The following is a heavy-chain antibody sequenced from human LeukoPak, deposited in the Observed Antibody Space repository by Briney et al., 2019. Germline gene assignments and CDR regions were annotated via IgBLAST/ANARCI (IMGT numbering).Heavy chain of an antibody. D-gene: IGHD6-19*01. V-gene: IGHV1-69*02. Sequence: SVKVSCKASGGTFSSYTISWVRQAPGQGLEWMGRIIPILGIANYAQKFQGRVTITADKSTSTAYMELSSLRSEDTAVYYCARHTHSSGWVFDYWGQGTQVTVSS. CDR3: ARHTHSSGWVFDY. J-gene: IGHJ4*02. CDR1: GGTFSSYT. CDR2: IIPILGIA.